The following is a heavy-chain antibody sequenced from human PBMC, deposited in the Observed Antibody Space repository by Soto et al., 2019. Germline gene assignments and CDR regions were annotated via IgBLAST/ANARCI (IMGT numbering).Heavy chain of an antibody. V-gene: IGHV3-64D*08. CDR2: ISSNGGST. D-gene: IGHD1-1*01. J-gene: IGHJ6*04. CDR3: ARDRNWNVPQYSYCTDV. CDR1: GFTFSSYA. Sequence: GGSLRLSCSASGFTFSSYAMHWVRQAPGKGLEYVSAISSNGGSTYYADSVKGRFTISRDNSKNTLYLQMSSLRAEDTAVYYCARDRNWNVPQYSYCTDVWGKGPTVTVSS.